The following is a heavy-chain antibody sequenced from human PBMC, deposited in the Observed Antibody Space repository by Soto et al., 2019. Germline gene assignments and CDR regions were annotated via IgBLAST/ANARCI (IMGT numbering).Heavy chain of an antibody. D-gene: IGHD3-10*01. CDR1: GGSINSYY. CDR2: IHYTGRT. J-gene: IGHJ5*02. Sequence: LTCPVSGGSINSYYWTWIRQPPGKELEWIGYIHYTGRTNCNPSLKSRVTMSVDTSKNQFSLRLNSVTAADTAIYYCARDLTIGGFFDPWGQGTLVTVSS. CDR3: ARDLTIGGFFDP. V-gene: IGHV4-59*01.